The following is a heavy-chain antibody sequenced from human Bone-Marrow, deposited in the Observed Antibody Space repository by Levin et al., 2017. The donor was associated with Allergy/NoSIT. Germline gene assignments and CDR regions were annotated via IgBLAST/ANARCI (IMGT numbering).Heavy chain of an antibody. J-gene: IGHJ4*02. D-gene: IGHD4-17*01. CDR1: GLTISAYW. Sequence: GESLKISCAASGLTISAYWMTWLRQAPGKGLEWVANIKKDGSEKHYVDSVRGRFTISRDNAKNSIYLQMNNLRAEDTAVYYCASGDHTDYWGQGTLVTVSS. V-gene: IGHV3-7*01. CDR3: ASGDHTDY. CDR2: IKKDGSEK.